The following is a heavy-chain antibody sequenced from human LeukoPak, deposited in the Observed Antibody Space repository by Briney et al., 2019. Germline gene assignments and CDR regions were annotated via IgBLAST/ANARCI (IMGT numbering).Heavy chain of an antibody. J-gene: IGHJ6*03. D-gene: IGHD3-10*01. CDR2: ISSSGSTI. CDR1: GFTFSDYY. CDR3: ARPPMVRGVSWVRYYDYMDV. V-gene: IGHV3-11*01. Sequence: GGSLRLSCAASGFTFSDYYMSWIRQAPGKGLEWVSYISSSGSTIYYADSVKGRFTISRDNAKNSLYLQMNSLRAEDTAVYYCARPPMVRGVSWVRYYDYMDVWGKGTTVTVSS.